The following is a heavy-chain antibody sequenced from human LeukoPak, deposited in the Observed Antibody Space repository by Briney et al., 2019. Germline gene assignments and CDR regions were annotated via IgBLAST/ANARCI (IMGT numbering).Heavy chain of an antibody. Sequence: GGYLRLSCAASGFTFYDYGMNWVRQAPGKGLEWVFGIMWDGGRTDYADSVKGRFSISRDNAKNALHLQMNSLRVEDTALYYCAREGAFPDSNGYYFDRWGQGTLVTVSS. D-gene: IGHD4-11*01. CDR1: GFTFYDYG. J-gene: IGHJ4*02. V-gene: IGHV3-20*04. CDR3: AREGAFPDSNGYYFDR. CDR2: IMWDGGRT.